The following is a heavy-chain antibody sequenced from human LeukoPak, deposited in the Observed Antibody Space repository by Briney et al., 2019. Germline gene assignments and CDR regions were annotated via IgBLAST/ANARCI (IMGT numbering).Heavy chain of an antibody. CDR3: GRLFDS. Sequence: SETLSLTCTVSGGAIISDNFYWVRVPQPPGKGLEWVGSINYSGTTYYNPALRSRLSISVDTSRTQFFLRLNSVTAADTAVYYCGRLFDSWGQGILVTVSS. CDR1: GGAIISDNFY. CDR2: INYSGTT. J-gene: IGHJ4*02. V-gene: IGHV4-39*01.